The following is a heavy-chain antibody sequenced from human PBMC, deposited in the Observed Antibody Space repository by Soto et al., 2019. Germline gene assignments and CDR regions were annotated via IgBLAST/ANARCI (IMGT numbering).Heavy chain of an antibody. CDR3: ARRISSRAGDYYGMDV. CDR2: IYPGDSDT. D-gene: IGHD3-10*01. V-gene: IGHV5-51*01. J-gene: IGHJ6*02. Sequence: GESLKISFKGSGYSFTSYWIGWVRQMPGKGLEWMGIIYPGDSDTRYSPSFQGQVTISADKSISTAYLQWSSLKASDTAMYYCARRISSRAGDYYGMDVWGQGTTVTVSS. CDR1: GYSFTSYW.